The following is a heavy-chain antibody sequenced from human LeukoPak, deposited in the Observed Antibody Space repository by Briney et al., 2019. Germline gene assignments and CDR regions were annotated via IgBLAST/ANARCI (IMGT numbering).Heavy chain of an antibody. CDR1: GFTFSSYG. CDR3: ASLNIAVAGRDAFDI. V-gene: IGHV3-30*03. D-gene: IGHD6-19*01. J-gene: IGHJ3*02. Sequence: GSLRLSCAASGFTFSSYGMHWVRQAPGKGLEWVAVISYDGSNKYYADSVKGRFTISRDNSKNTLYLQMNSLRAEDTAVYYCASLNIAVAGRDAFDIWGQGTMVTVSS. CDR2: ISYDGSNK.